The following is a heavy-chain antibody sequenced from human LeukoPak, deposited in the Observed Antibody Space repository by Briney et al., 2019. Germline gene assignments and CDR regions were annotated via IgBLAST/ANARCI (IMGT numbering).Heavy chain of an antibody. V-gene: IGHV3-74*01. D-gene: IGHD2-2*01. CDR3: ARGRGTYCSSTSCYGGYFDY. Sequence: GGSLRLSCEVFGFTFSSYWMHWVRQVPGKGLVWVSRINSDASYTTSADSVKGRFTISRDNAKNTLYLELNNVGVEDTGVYYCARGRGTYCSSTSCYGGYFDYWGQGALVTVST. CDR2: INSDASYT. J-gene: IGHJ4*02. CDR1: GFTFSSYW.